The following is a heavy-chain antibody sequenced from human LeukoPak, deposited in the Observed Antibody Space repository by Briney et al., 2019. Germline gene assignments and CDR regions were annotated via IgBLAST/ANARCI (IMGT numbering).Heavy chain of an antibody. Sequence: GGSLRLSCAASGFTFSSYWMHWVRQGPGKGLVWVSRINNNGRSANYADSVKGRFTISRDNAKNTLYLQMNSLRAEDTAVYYCARDLRTPSDTNIAIDYWGQGTLVTVSS. J-gene: IGHJ4*02. D-gene: IGHD4-23*01. CDR1: GFTFSSYW. CDR3: ARDLRTPSDTNIAIDY. V-gene: IGHV3-74*01. CDR2: INNNGRSA.